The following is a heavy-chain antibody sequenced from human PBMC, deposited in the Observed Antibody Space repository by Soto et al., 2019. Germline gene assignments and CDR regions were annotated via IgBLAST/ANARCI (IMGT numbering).Heavy chain of an antibody. V-gene: IGHV4-4*07. J-gene: IGHJ5*02. D-gene: IGHD4-17*01. CDR2: IYTTRSP. CDR3: ARSPAYGDYANLDT. Sequence: PSETLSLTCTVSGDSVSKYYWNWIRQPAGKGLEWIGRIYTTRSPNYNPSLKSRVTMSVYASKNQFSLKLNLSSVTAADTAVYYCARSPAYGDYANLDTWGQGTLVTVSS. CDR1: GDSVSKYY.